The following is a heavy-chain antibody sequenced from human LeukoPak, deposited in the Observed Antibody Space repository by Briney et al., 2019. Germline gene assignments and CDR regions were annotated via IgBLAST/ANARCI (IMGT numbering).Heavy chain of an antibody. CDR1: GGSISSSSYY. Sequence: SETLSLTCTVSGGSISSSSYYWGWIRQPPGKGLEWIGSIYYSGSTYYNPSLKSRVTISVDTSKNQFSLKLSSVTAADTAVYYCARAGSSWYEGTNYFDYWGQGTLVTVSS. D-gene: IGHD6-13*01. CDR2: IYYSGST. CDR3: ARAGSSWYEGTNYFDY. J-gene: IGHJ4*02. V-gene: IGHV4-39*07.